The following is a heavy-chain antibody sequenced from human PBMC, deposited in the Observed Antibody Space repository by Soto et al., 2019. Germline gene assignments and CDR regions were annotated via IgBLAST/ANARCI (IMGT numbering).Heavy chain of an antibody. CDR1: GGTFSSYT. D-gene: IGHD3-16*01. Sequence: QVQLVQSGAEVKKPGSSVKVSCKASGGTFSSYTISWVRQAPGQGLEWMGRIIPILGIANYAQKFQCRVTITADKSTGTAYMELSSLRSEGPAVYYCASPLGTTGECGDWGQGTLVSVSS. CDR2: IIPILGIA. J-gene: IGHJ4*02. CDR3: ASPLGTTGECGD. V-gene: IGHV1-69*02.